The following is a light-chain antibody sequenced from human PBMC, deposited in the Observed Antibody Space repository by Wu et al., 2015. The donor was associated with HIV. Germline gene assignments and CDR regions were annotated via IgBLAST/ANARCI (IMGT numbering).Light chain of an antibody. CDR2: DTS. CDR1: QSVSSY. J-gene: IGKJ1*01. Sequence: EIVLTQSPATLSLSPGERATLSCRASQSVSSYLAWYQQKPGQAPRVVIYDTSNRAAGIPARFSGSGSGTDFTLTISSLEPEDFAVYYCHQRTTWPRTFGQGTKVE. CDR3: HQRTTWPRT. V-gene: IGKV3-11*01.